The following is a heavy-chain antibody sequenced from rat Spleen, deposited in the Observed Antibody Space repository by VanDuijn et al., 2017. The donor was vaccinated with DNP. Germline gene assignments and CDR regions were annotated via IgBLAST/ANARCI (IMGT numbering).Heavy chain of an antibody. CDR1: GFTFSNFG. CDR3: ARSGDDNWFAH. D-gene: IGHD1-1*01. V-gene: IGHV5-19*01. J-gene: IGHJ3*01. Sequence: EVQVVESGGGLVQPGRSLKLSCAASGFTFSNFGIHWIRQAPTKGLEWVASISPSGVNTYYRDSVEGRFTISRDFAKNTLYLQMDSLRSEDTATYYCARSGDDNWFAHWGQGTLVTVSS. CDR2: ISPSGVNT.